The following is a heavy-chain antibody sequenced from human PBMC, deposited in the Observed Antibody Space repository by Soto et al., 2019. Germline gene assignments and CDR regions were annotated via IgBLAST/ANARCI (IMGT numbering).Heavy chain of an antibody. CDR1: GFSLSNARMG. J-gene: IGHJ6*02. V-gene: IGHV2-26*01. CDR2: IFSNDEK. CDR3: ARLTSSWNYYYYGMDV. Sequence: SGPTLVNPTETLTLTCTVSGFSLSNARMGVSWIRQPPGKALEWLAHIFSNDEKSYSTSLKSRLTISKDTSKSQVVLTMTNMDPVDTATYYCARLTSSWNYYYYGMDVWGQGTTVTVSS. D-gene: IGHD6-13*01.